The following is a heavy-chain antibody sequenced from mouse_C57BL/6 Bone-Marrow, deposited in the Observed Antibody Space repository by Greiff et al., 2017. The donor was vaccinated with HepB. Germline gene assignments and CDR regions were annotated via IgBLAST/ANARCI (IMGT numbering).Heavy chain of an antibody. J-gene: IGHJ4*01. D-gene: IGHD1-1*01. CDR1: GYTFTSYG. CDR2: IYPRSGNT. CDR3: AIITTVVECY. V-gene: IGHV1-81*01. Sequence: QLKESGAVLARPGASVKLSCKASGYTFTSYGISWVKQRTGQGLEWIGEIYPRSGNTYYNEKFKGKATLTADKSSSTAYIELRSLTSEDSAVYFCAIITTVVECYWGQGTSVTVSS.